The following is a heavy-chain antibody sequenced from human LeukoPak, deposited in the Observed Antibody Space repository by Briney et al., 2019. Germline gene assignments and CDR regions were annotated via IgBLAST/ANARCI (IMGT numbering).Heavy chain of an antibody. Sequence: GASVKVSCKASGYTFTGYYMHWVRQAPGQGLEWMGWINPNSGGTNYAQKFQGRVTMTRDTSISTAYMELSRLRSDDTAVYYCARGPGPLWFGELPFDYWGQGTPVTVSS. D-gene: IGHD3-10*01. J-gene: IGHJ4*02. CDR1: GYTFTGYY. CDR2: INPNSGGT. CDR3: ARGPGPLWFGELPFDY. V-gene: IGHV1-2*02.